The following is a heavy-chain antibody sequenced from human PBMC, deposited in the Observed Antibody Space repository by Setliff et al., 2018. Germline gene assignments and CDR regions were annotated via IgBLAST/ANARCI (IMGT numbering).Heavy chain of an antibody. D-gene: IGHD5-18*01. Sequence: KTSETLSLTCTVSGGSVRGYYWSWIRQPPGKGLEWIGYMYYSGDTSYNPSLKSRVTISVDTSKNQFSLELRSVTAADTAVYYCARLPPLHTPMALTFDYWGQGILGTVS. J-gene: IGHJ4*02. CDR3: ARLPPLHTPMALTFDY. CDR1: GGSVRGYY. CDR2: MYYSGDT. V-gene: IGHV4-59*08.